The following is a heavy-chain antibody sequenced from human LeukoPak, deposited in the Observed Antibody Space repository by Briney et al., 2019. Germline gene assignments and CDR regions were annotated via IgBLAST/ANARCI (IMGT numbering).Heavy chain of an antibody. CDR2: INPGGSSI. V-gene: IGHV3-74*01. CDR1: GFTFSSYW. D-gene: IGHD1-14*01. Sequence: GGSLRLSCPASGFTFSSYWMHWVRQVPGKGLVWVARINPGGSSITYADSVKGRFTISRDNAKNTLYLQMDSLRAEDTGVYYCARSNQADDYWGQGTLVTVSS. J-gene: IGHJ4*02. CDR3: ARSNQADDY.